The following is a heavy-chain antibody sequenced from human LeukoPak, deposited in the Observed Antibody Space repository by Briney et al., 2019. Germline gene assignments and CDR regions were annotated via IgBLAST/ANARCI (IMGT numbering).Heavy chain of an antibody. CDR3: AKDRRLEWWTPCFDY. CDR2: IRDDGSNK. J-gene: IGHJ4*02. Sequence: PGGSLRLSCAASGFTFSSYGMHWVRQAPGKGLEWVAFIRDDGSNKYYVDSVKGRFTISRDNSKNTLYLQMNSLRAEDTAVYYCAKDRRLEWWTPCFDYWGQGTLVTDSS. V-gene: IGHV3-30*02. CDR1: GFTFSSYG. D-gene: IGHD2-15*01.